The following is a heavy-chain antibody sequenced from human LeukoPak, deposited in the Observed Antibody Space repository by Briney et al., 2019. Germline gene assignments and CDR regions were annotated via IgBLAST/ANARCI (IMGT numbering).Heavy chain of an antibody. Sequence: GGSLRLSCTVSGFTVSSNSMSWVRQAPGKGLEWVSFIYSGTTHYSDSVKGRFTISRDNSKNTLYLQMNSLRAEDTAVYYCAKDGYSSSRYALLNYFDYWGQGTLVTVSS. D-gene: IGHD6-13*01. J-gene: IGHJ4*02. V-gene: IGHV3-53*01. CDR3: AKDGYSSSRYALLNYFDY. CDR2: IYSGTT. CDR1: GFTVSSNS.